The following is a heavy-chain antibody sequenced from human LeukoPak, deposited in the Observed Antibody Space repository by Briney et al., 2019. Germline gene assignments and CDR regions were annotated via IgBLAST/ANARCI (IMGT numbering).Heavy chain of an antibody. CDR3: ARDRELGY. V-gene: IGHV4-59*01. CDR2: SYHRGST. Sequence: PSETLSLTCTVSGGSISSYYWSWIRQPPGKGLEWIGWSYHRGSTSYNPSLKSRVAISVDTSKNQFSLKLGSVTAADTAVYYCARDRELGYWGQGTLVTVSS. D-gene: IGHD1-1*01. J-gene: IGHJ4*02. CDR1: GGSISSYY.